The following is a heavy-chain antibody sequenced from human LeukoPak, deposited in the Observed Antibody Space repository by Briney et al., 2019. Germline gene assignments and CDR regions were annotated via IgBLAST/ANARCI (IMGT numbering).Heavy chain of an antibody. D-gene: IGHD5-18*01. CDR1: GFTFSDYY. CDR3: AGGYSYGRYYYYGMDV. V-gene: IGHV3-11*01. J-gene: IGHJ6*02. Sequence: GGSLRLSCAASGFTFSDYYMSWIRQAPGKGLEWVSYISSSGSTIYYADSVKGRFTISRDNAKNSLYLQMNSLRAEDTAVYYCAGGYSYGRYYYYGMDVWGQGTTVTVSS. CDR2: ISSSGSTI.